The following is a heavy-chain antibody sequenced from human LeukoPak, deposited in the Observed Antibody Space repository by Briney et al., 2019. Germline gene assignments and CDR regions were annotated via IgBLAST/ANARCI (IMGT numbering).Heavy chain of an antibody. CDR2: IYYSGST. V-gene: IGHV4-59*01. J-gene: IGHJ4*02. D-gene: IGHD1-1*01. CDR3: ARVASWPTGTDY. CDR1: GGSISAYY. Sequence: PLETLSLTCTVSGGSISAYYWNWIRQPPGKGLEWIGYIYYSGSTNYNPSLRRRVTMSVDTSKNQFSLNLSSVTAADTAVYYCARVASWPTGTDYWGQGTLVTVSS.